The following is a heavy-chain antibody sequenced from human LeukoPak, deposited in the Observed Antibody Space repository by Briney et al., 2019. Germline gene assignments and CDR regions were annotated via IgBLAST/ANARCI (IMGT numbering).Heavy chain of an antibody. D-gene: IGHD3-3*01. Sequence: GGSLRLSCAASGFTFSSYAMSWVRQAPGKGLGWVSIMSGSGGSTYYADSVKGRFTISRDNSKNTLHLQMNSLRAEDTAVYYCAKTYVSDLWSGLGIWGQGQWSPSLQ. CDR2: MSGSGGST. V-gene: IGHV3-23*01. CDR3: AKTYVSDLWSGLGI. CDR1: GFTFSSYA. J-gene: IGHJ3*02.